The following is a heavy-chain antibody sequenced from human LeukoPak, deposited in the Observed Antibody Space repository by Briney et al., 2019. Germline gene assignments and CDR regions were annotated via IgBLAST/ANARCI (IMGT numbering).Heavy chain of an antibody. Sequence: GGSLRLSCAASGFTFSSYWMHWVRQAPGKGLVWVSRINSDGSSTSYADSVKGRFTISRDNAKNSLYLQMNSLRAEDTALYYCAKDNAPGYYDSSGYYYDWYFDLWGRGTLVTVSS. CDR1: GFTFSSYW. CDR3: AKDNAPGYYDSSGYYYDWYFDL. D-gene: IGHD3-22*01. CDR2: INSDGSST. J-gene: IGHJ2*01. V-gene: IGHV3-74*01.